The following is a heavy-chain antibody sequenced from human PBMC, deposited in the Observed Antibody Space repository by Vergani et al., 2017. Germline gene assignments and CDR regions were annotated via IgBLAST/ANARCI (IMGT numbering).Heavy chain of an antibody. CDR3: AREERSNTSPFVGD. J-gene: IGHJ4*02. Sequence: EVHLLESGGGQVEAGGSLRLSCVASGFTFSISAMSWVGQTSGKGLEWVSEISGDGDRTYYADSVKGRFTISRDNSKNTVYLQMNSLKAEDRATYYCAREERSNTSPFVGDWGQGTLVTV. V-gene: IGHV3-23*01. CDR1: GFTFSISA. D-gene: IGHD2/OR15-2a*01. CDR2: ISGDGDRT.